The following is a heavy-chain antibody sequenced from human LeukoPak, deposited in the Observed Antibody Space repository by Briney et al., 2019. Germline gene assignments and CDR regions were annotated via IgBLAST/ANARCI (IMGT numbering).Heavy chain of an antibody. V-gene: IGHV3-48*04. Sequence: PGGSLRLSCAGSGFIFSTAWMSWVRQAPGKGLEWVSHISSSGSTIYYADSVKGRFTISRDNAKNSLYLQMNSLRAEDTAVYYCARLNGATVPYDAFDIWGQGTMVTVSS. D-gene: IGHD4-17*01. J-gene: IGHJ3*02. CDR1: GFIFSTAW. CDR3: ARLNGATVPYDAFDI. CDR2: ISSSGSTI.